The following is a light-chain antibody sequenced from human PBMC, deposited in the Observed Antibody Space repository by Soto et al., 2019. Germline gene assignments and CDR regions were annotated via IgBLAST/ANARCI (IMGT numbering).Light chain of an antibody. V-gene: IGKV3-15*01. J-gene: IGKJ4*01. CDR2: GAS. CDR1: QSGSSN. CDR3: QQYDNWPPLT. Sequence: EIVMTQSPATLSVSQGERATLSCKASQSGSSNLAWYQQKPGQAPRLLIYGASTRATGVPARFSGSGSGTEFTLTISTLQSEDFAVYYCQQYDNWPPLTFGGGTKVDI.